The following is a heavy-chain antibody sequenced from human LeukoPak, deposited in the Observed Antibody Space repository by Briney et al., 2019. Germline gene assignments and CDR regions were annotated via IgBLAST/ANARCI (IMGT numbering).Heavy chain of an antibody. J-gene: IGHJ3*01. CDR2: IYYSGST. Sequence: SETLSLTCTVSGXSISSYYWSWIRQPPGKGLEWIGYIYYSGSTNYNPSLKSRVTISVDTSKNQFSLKLSSVTAADTAVYYCARLPGFRDAFDFWGQGIMVTVSS. CDR3: ARLPGFRDAFDF. V-gene: IGHV4-59*08. CDR1: GXSISSYY.